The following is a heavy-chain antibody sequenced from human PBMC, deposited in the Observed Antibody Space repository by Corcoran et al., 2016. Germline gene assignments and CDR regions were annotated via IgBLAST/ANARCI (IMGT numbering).Heavy chain of an antibody. D-gene: IGHD3-9*01. Sequence: QVQLVQSGAEVKNPGASVKVSCKTSGYTFIDNWINWVRQGPGQGLEWVGIFNPGGFGTTYAQQFQGRVTMTGDKSTGTVYMELTSLRSEDTAVTYCTRDRTPPDWDQFEHWGQGTLITVSS. V-gene: IGHV1-46*01. CDR1: GYTFIDNW. CDR3: TRDRTPPDWDQFEH. CDR2: FNPGGFGT. J-gene: IGHJ4*02.